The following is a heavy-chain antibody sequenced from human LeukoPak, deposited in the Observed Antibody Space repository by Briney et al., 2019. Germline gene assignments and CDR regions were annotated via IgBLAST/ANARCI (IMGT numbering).Heavy chain of an antibody. V-gene: IGHV3-33*06. Sequence: GGSLRLSCAASGFTLSNYGMHWVRQAPGKGLERVAVIWYDGSDKYYADSVKGRFTISRDNSKNTLYLQMNSLRVEDTAIYYCAKGQELDDGVFDSWGQGTLVTVSS. CDR2: IWYDGSDK. D-gene: IGHD1-1*01. J-gene: IGHJ4*02. CDR1: GFTLSNYG. CDR3: AKGQELDDGVFDS.